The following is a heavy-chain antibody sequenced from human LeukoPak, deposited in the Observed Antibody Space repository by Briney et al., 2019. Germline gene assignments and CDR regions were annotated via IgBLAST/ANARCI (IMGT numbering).Heavy chain of an antibody. J-gene: IGHJ6*03. CDR3: ARQKYYYYDMDV. V-gene: IGHV4-38-2*01. CDR1: GYSISSDYY. Sequence: SETLSLTCVVSGYSISSDYYWSWVRQPPGKGMEWIGSVYHSGSTFYNPSLKSRVTISVDTSKNQFSLKLSSVTAADTAVYYCARQKYYYYDMDVWGMGTTVTVSS. CDR2: VYHSGST.